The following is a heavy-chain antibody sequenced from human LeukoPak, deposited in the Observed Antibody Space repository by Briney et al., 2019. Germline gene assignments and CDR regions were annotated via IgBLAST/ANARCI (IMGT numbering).Heavy chain of an antibody. CDR1: GFTFSSYG. CDR3: ATYLAYCGGDCPGYFQH. J-gene: IGHJ1*01. Sequence: GGSLRLSCAASGFTFSSYGMHWVRQAPGKGLEWVAFIRYDGSNKYHADSVKGRFTISRDNSKNTLLLQMSSLRAEDTAVYYCATYLAYCGGDCPGYFQHWGQGTLVTVSS. V-gene: IGHV3-30*02. CDR2: IRYDGSNK. D-gene: IGHD2-21*01.